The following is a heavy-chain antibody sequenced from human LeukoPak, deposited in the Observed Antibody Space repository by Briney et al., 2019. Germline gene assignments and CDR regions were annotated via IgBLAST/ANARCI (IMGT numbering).Heavy chain of an antibody. CDR2: TSDRGDYT. CDR3: ARKAQYNGHYPLDY. D-gene: IGHD1-7*01. Sequence: ETLSLTCAVYGGSFSGYYWSWVRQAPGKGLEWVSGTSDRGDYTYYADSVKGRFTISRDSSKNTLFLQMNSLRAEDTALYFCARKAQYNGHYPLDYWGQGTLVTVSS. V-gene: IGHV3-23*01. J-gene: IGHJ4*02. CDR1: GGSFSGYY.